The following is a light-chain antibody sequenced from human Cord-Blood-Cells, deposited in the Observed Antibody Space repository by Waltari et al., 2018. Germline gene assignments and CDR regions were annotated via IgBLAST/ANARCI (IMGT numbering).Light chain of an antibody. CDR1: QSVLYSSNNKNY. CDR3: QQYYSTPWT. CDR2: WAS. V-gene: IGKV4-1*01. Sequence: DIVMTQSPDSLAVSLGERATINCKSSQSVLYSSNNKNYLAWYPQKPGQPPKLLIYWASTRESGVPDRFSGGGSGTDFTLTISSLQAEDVAVYYCQQYYSTPWTFGQGTKVEIK. J-gene: IGKJ1*01.